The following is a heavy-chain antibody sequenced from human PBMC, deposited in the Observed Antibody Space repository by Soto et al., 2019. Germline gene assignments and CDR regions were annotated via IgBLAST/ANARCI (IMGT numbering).Heavy chain of an antibody. V-gene: IGHV1-69*12. Sequence: QVQLVQSGAEVKKPGSSVKVSCKASGGTFSSYAISWVRQAPGQGLEWMGGIIPIFGTANYAQKFQGRVTITADEATSTAYMELSSLRSEDTAVYYCARDSTPHDDFWSGDDYFDYWGQGTLVTVSS. CDR1: GGTFSSYA. CDR3: ARDSTPHDDFWSGDDYFDY. J-gene: IGHJ4*02. D-gene: IGHD3-3*01. CDR2: IIPIFGTA.